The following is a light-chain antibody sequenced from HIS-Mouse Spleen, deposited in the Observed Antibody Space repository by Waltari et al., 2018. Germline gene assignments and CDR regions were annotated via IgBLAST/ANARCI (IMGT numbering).Light chain of an antibody. V-gene: IGLV3-10*01. J-gene: IGLJ2*01. CDR2: EAS. CDR3: YSTDSSGNHMV. Sequence: SYELTQPPSVSVSPGQTARIPCPGAALPQQYSYWYQQKSGQAPVLVIYEASKRPSGIPERFSGSSSGTMATLTISGAQVEDEADYYCYSTDSSGNHMVFGGGTKLTVL. CDR1: ALPQQY.